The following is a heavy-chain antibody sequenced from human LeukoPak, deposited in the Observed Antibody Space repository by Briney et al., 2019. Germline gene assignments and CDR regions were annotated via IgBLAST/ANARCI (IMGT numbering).Heavy chain of an antibody. V-gene: IGHV3-48*01. Sequence: GGSLRLSCAASGFTFSSYSMNWVRQAPGKGLEWVSYISSSSSTIYYADSVKGRFTISRDNAKNSLYLQMNSLRAEDTAVYYCPRAYYYDSSGYGYYFDYWGQGTLVTVSS. CDR3: PRAYYYDSSGYGYYFDY. D-gene: IGHD3-22*01. CDR1: GFTFSSYS. CDR2: ISSSSSTI. J-gene: IGHJ4*02.